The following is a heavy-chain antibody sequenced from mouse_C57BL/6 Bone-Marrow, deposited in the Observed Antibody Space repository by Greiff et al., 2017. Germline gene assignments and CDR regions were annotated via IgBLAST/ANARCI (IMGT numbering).Heavy chain of an antibody. Sequence: EVQLQQSGPELVKPGASVKISCKASGYTFTDYYMNWVKQSHGKSLEWIGDINPNNGGTSYNQKFKGKATLTVDKSSSTAYMELRSLTSEDSAVYYCACYDYHGAMDYWGQGTSVTVSS. J-gene: IGHJ4*01. CDR3: ACYDYHGAMDY. V-gene: IGHV1-26*01. CDR2: INPNNGGT. CDR1: GYTFTDYY. D-gene: IGHD2-4*01.